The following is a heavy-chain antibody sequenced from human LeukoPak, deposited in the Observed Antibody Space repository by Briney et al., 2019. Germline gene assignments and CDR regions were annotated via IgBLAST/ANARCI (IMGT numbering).Heavy chain of an antibody. Sequence: PGGSLRLSCAASGFTFSDYYMSWIRQAPGKGLEWVSYISSSGSTIYYADSVKGRFTISRDNAKNSLYLQMNSPRAEDTAVYYCAGAYYGSGSYYVDYWGQGTLVTVSS. CDR2: ISSSGSTI. CDR3: AGAYYGSGSYYVDY. J-gene: IGHJ4*02. D-gene: IGHD3-10*01. V-gene: IGHV3-11*04. CDR1: GFTFSDYY.